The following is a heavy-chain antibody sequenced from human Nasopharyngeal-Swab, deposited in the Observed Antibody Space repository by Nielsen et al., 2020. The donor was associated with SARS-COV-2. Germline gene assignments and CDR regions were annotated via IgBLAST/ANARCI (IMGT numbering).Heavy chain of an antibody. CDR2: ITRSGKT. Sequence: SETLSLTCSLHGVSFSGYHWGWIRQSQGKRLEWIGAITRSGKTNYNPALKSRVIMSVATSKDEFSLKLTSVTAADTAIYFCSRVNNGGGIVPASYSFFMDVWGKGTSVAVSS. CDR1: GVSFSGYH. V-gene: IGHV4-34*01. J-gene: IGHJ6*03. D-gene: IGHD2-2*01. CDR3: SRVNNGGGIVPASYSFFMDV.